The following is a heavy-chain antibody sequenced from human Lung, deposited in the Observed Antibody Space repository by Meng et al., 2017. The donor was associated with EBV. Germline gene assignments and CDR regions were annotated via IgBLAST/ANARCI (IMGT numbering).Heavy chain of an antibody. D-gene: IGHD6-13*01. CDR3: ARGGWSSSWGN. CDR1: GGSFSRYY. J-gene: IGHJ4*02. CDR2: INHNGST. Sequence: QVPLMQGGGGRLKPSGYLSLSCAVYGGSFSRYYWSWVRQPAGKGLEWIGVINHNGSTKYNPSPMSRGTISVDTSNNQFPLELSSVTAADTAVYYCARGGWSSSWGNWGQGTLVTVSS. V-gene: IGHV4-34*01.